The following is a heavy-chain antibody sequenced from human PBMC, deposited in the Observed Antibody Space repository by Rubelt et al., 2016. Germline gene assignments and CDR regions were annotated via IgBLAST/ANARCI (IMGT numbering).Heavy chain of an antibody. CDR2: SNGDGSST. CDR1: GRSFSTCC. Sequence: EVQLVESGGGLVQPGGSLRLSCAGSGRSFSTCCMHWVRQVPGKGLVWVPLSNGDGSSTTYADSVKGRFTISSDNARNMVFQQMNSLRVEDTAVYYCASDWYGAIDCWGQGTLVTVSP. V-gene: IGHV3-74*01. J-gene: IGHJ4*02. CDR3: ASDWYGAIDC. D-gene: IGHD4/OR15-4a*01.